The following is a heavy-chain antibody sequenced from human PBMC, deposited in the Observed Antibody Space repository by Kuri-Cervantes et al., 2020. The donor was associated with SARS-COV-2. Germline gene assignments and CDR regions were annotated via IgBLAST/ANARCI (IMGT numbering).Heavy chain of an antibody. D-gene: IGHD5-18*01. CDR2: IYYSGST. CDR3: ARGWKGLYSGTVTDY. V-gene: IGHV4-30-2*05. CDR1: GGPISSGGYP. J-gene: IGHJ4*02. Sequence: SQTLSLTCAFSGGPISSGGYPWSWIRLTRGRGPEWIGYIYYSGSTYYNPSLKSRVTMSLDTSKNQFSLKLTDVSAHDSAVYYCARGWKGLYSGTVTDYWGPGTLVTVSS.